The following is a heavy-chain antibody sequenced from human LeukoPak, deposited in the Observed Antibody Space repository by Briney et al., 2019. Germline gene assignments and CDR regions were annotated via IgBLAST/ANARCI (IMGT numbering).Heavy chain of an antibody. CDR3: ARGYGSGSYYDH. J-gene: IGHJ4*02. D-gene: IGHD3-10*01. CDR1: GGSISSGGYS. V-gene: IGHV4-30-2*01. CDR2: IYHSGST. Sequence: SQTLSLTCAVSGGSISSGGYSWSWIRQPPGKGLEWIGYIYHSGSTYYNPSLKSRVTISVDRSKNQFSLKLSSVTAADTAVYYCARGYGSGSYYDHWGQGTLVTVSS.